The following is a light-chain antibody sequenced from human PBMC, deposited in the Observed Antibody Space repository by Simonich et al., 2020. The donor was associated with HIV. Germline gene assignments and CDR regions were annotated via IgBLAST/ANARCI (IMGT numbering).Light chain of an antibody. V-gene: IGKV1-NL1*01. J-gene: IGKJ2*01. CDR1: QGIRNS. Sequence: DIQMTQSPSSLSASVGDRVTINCRASQGIRNSLAWYQQKPGTAPKVLLYAASRLESGVPSRFSGSGSWTDYTLTISSLQPEDFATYYCQQYKSYPYTFGQGTKLEIK. CDR2: AAS. CDR3: QQYKSYPYT.